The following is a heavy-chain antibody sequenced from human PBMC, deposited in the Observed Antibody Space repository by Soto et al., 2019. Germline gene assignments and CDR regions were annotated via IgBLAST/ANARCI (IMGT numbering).Heavy chain of an antibody. CDR1: GFTFSSYA. CDR3: AKMLSGSYAASAFDY. Sequence: PGGSLRLSCAASGFTFSSYAMSWVRQAPGKGLEWVSAISGSGGSTYYADSVKGRFTISRDNSKNTLYLQMNSLRAEDTAVYYCAKMLSGSYAASAFDYWGREPWSPSPQ. V-gene: IGHV3-23*01. CDR2: ISGSGGST. J-gene: IGHJ4*02. D-gene: IGHD1-26*01.